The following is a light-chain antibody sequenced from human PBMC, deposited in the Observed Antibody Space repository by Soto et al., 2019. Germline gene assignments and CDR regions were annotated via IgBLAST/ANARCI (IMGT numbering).Light chain of an antibody. V-gene: IGLV2-14*01. Sequence: QSALPQPASVSGSPGQSITISCTGTSNDIGTYGYVSWYQQHPGKVPKLLIFEVSDRPSGVSHRFSGSKAGNTASLTISGIQAEDEADYYCTSYTTSSTLVFGGGTKLTV. CDR3: TSYTTSSTLV. CDR2: EVS. CDR1: SNDIGTYGY. J-gene: IGLJ3*02.